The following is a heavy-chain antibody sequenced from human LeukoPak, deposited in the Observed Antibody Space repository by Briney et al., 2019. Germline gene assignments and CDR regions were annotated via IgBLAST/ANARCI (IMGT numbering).Heavy chain of an antibody. D-gene: IGHD7-27*01. CDR2: ISSSSSTI. CDR3: AAWVAFDY. CDR1: GFTFSSYS. J-gene: IGHJ4*02. Sequence: GGSLRLSCAASGFTFSSYSRNWVRQAPGKGLEWVSYISSSSSTIYYADSVKGRFTISRDNAKNSLYLQMNSLRAEDTAVYYCAAWVAFDYWGQGTLVTVSS. V-gene: IGHV3-48*01.